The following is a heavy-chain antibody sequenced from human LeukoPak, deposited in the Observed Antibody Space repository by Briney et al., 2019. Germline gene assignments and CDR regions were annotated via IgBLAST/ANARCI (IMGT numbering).Heavy chain of an antibody. CDR3: ARDVVTASWFDP. Sequence: SETLSLTCAVSGGSISSSNWWSWVRQPPGKGLGWIGEIYHSGSTNYNPSLKSRVTISVDKSKNQFSLKLSSVTAADTAVYYCARDVVTASWFDPWGQGTLVTVSS. J-gene: IGHJ5*02. V-gene: IGHV4-4*02. CDR1: GGSISSSNW. CDR2: IYHSGST. D-gene: IGHD4-23*01.